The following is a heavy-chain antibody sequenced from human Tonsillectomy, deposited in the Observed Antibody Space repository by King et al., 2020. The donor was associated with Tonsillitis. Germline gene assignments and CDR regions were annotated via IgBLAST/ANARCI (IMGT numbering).Heavy chain of an antibody. D-gene: IGHD3-22*01. J-gene: IGHJ4*02. Sequence: VQLQQWGAGLLKPSETLSLTCAFYCGSFSDYYWSWIRQPPGKGLEGIGDINPSGNTNYNPSLNRGVPLSVYSSQNPFSLSLGSVTAADTALYYCARPGKDSSGQYYFDYWGQGTLVSVSP. V-gene: IGHV4-34*01. CDR2: INPSGNT. CDR3: ARPGKDSSGQYYFDY. CDR1: CGSFSDYY.